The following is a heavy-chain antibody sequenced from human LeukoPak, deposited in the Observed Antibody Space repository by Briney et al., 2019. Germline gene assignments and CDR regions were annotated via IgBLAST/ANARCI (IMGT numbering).Heavy chain of an antibody. J-gene: IGHJ5*02. CDR1: GYTFTSYD. CDR2: INPNSGGT. CDR3: ARDLLRIVVVPAAIYWFDP. D-gene: IGHD2-2*02. Sequence: ASVKVSCKASGYTFTSYDMNWVRQAPGQGLEWMGWINPNSGGTNYAQKFQGRVTMARDTSISTAYMELSSLRSDDTAVYYCARDLLRIVVVPAAIYWFDPWGQGTLVTVSS. V-gene: IGHV1-2*02.